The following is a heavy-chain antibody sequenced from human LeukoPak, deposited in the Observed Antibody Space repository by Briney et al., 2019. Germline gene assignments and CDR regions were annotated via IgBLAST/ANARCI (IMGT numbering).Heavy chain of an antibody. D-gene: IGHD2-15*01. CDR1: GFTFSSYD. Sequence: GGSLRLSCAASGFTFSSYDMSWVRQAPGKGLEWVSAISGSGGSTYYADSVKGRFTISRDNSKNTLYLQVNSLRAEDTAIYYCAKNGDRGAYCTGGTCYPYFYYYMDVWGKGTTVTI. J-gene: IGHJ6*03. V-gene: IGHV3-23*01. CDR2: ISGSGGST. CDR3: AKNGDRGAYCTGGTCYPYFYYYMDV.